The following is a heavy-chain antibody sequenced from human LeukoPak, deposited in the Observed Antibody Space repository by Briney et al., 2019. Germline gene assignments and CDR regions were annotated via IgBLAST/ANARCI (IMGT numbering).Heavy chain of an antibody. CDR3: ATARSISSGYCGLLDY. J-gene: IGHJ4*02. CDR2: IFPGDSDT. V-gene: IGHV5-51*01. CDR1: GFTFTSYW. D-gene: IGHD3-22*01. Sequence: GESLQISCKGSGFTFTSYWIGWVRQMPGKGLEWMGIIFPGDSDTRYSPSFQGQVTMSADKSISTDYLQWSSLKASDTAMYYCATARSISSGYCGLLDYWGQGTLVTVSS.